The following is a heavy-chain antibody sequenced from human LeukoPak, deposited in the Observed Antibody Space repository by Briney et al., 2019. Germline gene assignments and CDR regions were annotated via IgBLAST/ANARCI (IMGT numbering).Heavy chain of an antibody. D-gene: IGHD1-1*01. J-gene: IGHJ6*03. CDR1: GYTFTSYY. Sequence: ASVKVSCKASGYTFTSYYIHWVRQATGQGLEWMGWMNPNSGNTGYAQKFQGRVTMTRNTSISTAYMELSSLRSEDTAVYYCARGLRRSTTGTRRYYYYMDVWGKGTTVTISS. V-gene: IGHV1-8*02. CDR3: ARGLRRSTTGTRRYYYYMDV. CDR2: MNPNSGNT.